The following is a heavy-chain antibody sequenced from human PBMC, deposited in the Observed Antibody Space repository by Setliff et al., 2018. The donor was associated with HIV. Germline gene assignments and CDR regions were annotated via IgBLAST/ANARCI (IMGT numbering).Heavy chain of an antibody. CDR2: ISGTGADT. V-gene: IGHV3-23*01. CDR1: GFTFSNQV. J-gene: IGHJ4*02. Sequence: GGSLSLSCAASGFTFSNQVMTWVCQAPGKGLEWVSSISGTGADTYYADSVKGRFAISRDNSKNTWYLQMNSLRAEDKAVYYCAKTPLYWGQGTLVTVSS. CDR3: AKTPLY.